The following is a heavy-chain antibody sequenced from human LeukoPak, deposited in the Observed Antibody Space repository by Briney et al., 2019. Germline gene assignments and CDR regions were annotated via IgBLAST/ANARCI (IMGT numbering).Heavy chain of an antibody. CDR3: ARDHCSSTSCYFDY. CDR1: GGTFSSYA. J-gene: IGHJ4*02. CDR2: IIPIFGTA. Sequence: SVKVSCKASGGTFSSYAISWVRQAPGQGLEWMGGIIPIFGTANYAQKFQGRVTITADESTSTAYTELSSLRSEDTAVYYCARDHCSSTSCYFDYWGQGTLVTVSS. D-gene: IGHD2-2*01. V-gene: IGHV1-69*01.